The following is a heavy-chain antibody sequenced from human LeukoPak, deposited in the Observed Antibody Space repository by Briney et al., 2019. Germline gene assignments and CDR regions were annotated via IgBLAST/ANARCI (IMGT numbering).Heavy chain of an antibody. CDR3: ARAMTTNQLGY. V-gene: IGHV1-69*04. Sequence: SVKVSCKASGGTFSSYAISWVRQAPGQGLEWMGRIIPILGIANYAQKFQGRVTITADKSTSTAYMELSSLRSEDTAVYYCARAMTTNQLGYWGQGTLVAVSS. CDR1: GGTFSSYA. J-gene: IGHJ4*02. D-gene: IGHD4-17*01. CDR2: IIPILGIA.